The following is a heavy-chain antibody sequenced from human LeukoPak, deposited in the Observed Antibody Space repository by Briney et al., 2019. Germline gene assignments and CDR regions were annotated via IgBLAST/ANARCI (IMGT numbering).Heavy chain of an antibody. CDR2: IGTAGDP. D-gene: IGHD3-22*01. Sequence: GGSLILSCAASGFTFSSYDMHWVRQATGKGLEWVSAIGTAGDPYYPGSVKGRFTISRENAKNSLYLQMNSLRAGDTAVYYCARGVYDSSGYYSYFDYWGQGTLVTVSS. CDR1: GFTFSSYD. CDR3: ARGVYDSSGYYSYFDY. J-gene: IGHJ4*02. V-gene: IGHV3-13*05.